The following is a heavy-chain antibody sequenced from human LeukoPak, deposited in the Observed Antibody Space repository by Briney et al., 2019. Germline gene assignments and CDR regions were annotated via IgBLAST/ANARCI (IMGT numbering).Heavy chain of an antibody. J-gene: IGHJ6*03. CDR3: ARAAGSGSYYNAYHYYYYYYMDV. D-gene: IGHD3-10*01. Sequence: GGSLRLSCAASGLAFSSYWISWVRQAPGKGLEWVANIKQDGSEKYYVDSVKGRFTISRDNAKNSLYLQMNSLRAEDTAVYYCARAAGSGSYYNAYHYYYYYYMDVWGKGTTVTVSS. V-gene: IGHV3-7*01. CDR2: IKQDGSEK. CDR1: GLAFSSYW.